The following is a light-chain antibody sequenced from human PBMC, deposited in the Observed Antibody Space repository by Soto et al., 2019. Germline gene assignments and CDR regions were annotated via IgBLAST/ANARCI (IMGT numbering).Light chain of an antibody. CDR3: QQYNDWPPTT. Sequence: IVMTQSPATLSVFPVERATLSCRASQSLDSNLAWYHQKPGQAPRLLIYRASSRAPGIPDRFSGSGSETEFTLTISNLQSEDSAVYYCQQYNDWPPTTFGQGTRLEIK. J-gene: IGKJ5*01. V-gene: IGKV3-15*01. CDR2: RAS. CDR1: QSLDSN.